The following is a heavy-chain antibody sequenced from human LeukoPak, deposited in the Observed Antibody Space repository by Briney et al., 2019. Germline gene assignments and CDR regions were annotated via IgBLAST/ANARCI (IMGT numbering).Heavy chain of an antibody. Sequence: GGSLRLSCAASGFTFSNYGMHWVRQAPGKGLEWVAIISYDGSTNYYADSVKGRFTISRDNSKNTLYLQMNSLRAEDSAVYYCAKDHSSGLPDYWGQGTLVTVSS. CDR3: AKDHSSGLPDY. D-gene: IGHD6-19*01. J-gene: IGHJ4*02. CDR1: GFTFSNYG. V-gene: IGHV3-30*18. CDR2: ISYDGSTN.